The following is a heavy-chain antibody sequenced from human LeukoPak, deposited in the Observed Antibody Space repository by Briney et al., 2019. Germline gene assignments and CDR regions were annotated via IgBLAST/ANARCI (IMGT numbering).Heavy chain of an antibody. CDR1: GFTFSNYA. V-gene: IGHV3-23*01. CDR2: ISGSGGST. J-gene: IGHJ3*02. Sequence: GGSLRLSCAASGFTFSNYAMSWVRQAPGKGLEWVSAISGSGGSTYYADSVKGRFTISRDNSKNTLYLQMNSLRAEDTAVYYCAKDDYYYDSSGYYLGDAFDIWGQGTMVTVSS. D-gene: IGHD3-22*01. CDR3: AKDDYYYDSSGYYLGDAFDI.